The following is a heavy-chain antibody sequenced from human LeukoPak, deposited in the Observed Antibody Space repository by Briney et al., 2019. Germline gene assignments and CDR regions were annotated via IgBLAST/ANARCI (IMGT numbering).Heavy chain of an antibody. CDR1: GGSISSYY. CDR2: ISYSGST. CDR3: AKYVWGSYPTFEDY. V-gene: IGHV4-59*01. Sequence: SETLSLTCTVSGGSISSYYWSWIRQPPGKGLEWIGYISYSGSTNYNPSLKSRVTISVDTSKNQFSLKLSSVTAADTAVYYCAKYVWGSYPTFEDYWGHGTLVTVSS. J-gene: IGHJ4*01. D-gene: IGHD3-16*02.